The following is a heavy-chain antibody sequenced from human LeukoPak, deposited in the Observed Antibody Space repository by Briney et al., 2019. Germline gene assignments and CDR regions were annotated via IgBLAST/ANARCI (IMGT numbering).Heavy chain of an antibody. CDR1: GGSISSGGYY. CDR3: ARGTSGHIDY. J-gene: IGHJ4*02. CDR2: IYYSGST. V-gene: IGHV4-31*03. Sequence: SETLSLTCTVSGGSISSGGYYWSWIRQHPGKGLEWIGYIYYSGSTYYNPSLKSRVTISVDTSKNQFSLKLSSVTAADTAVYYCARGTSGHIDYWGQGTLVTVSS.